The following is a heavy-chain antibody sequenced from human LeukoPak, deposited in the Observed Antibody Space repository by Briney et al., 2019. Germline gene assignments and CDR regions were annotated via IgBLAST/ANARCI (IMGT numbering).Heavy chain of an antibody. CDR3: ARDPYCSSTGCYNLYYYGMDV. D-gene: IGHD2-2*02. J-gene: IGHJ6*02. V-gene: IGHV3-23*01. CDR1: GFTFSSYA. Sequence: PGGSLRLSCAASGFTFSSYAMSWVRQAPGKGLEWVSAISGSGGSTYYADSVKGRFTISRDNSKNTLYLQMNSLRAEDTAVYYCARDPYCSSTGCYNLYYYGMDVWGQGTTVTVSS. CDR2: ISGSGGST.